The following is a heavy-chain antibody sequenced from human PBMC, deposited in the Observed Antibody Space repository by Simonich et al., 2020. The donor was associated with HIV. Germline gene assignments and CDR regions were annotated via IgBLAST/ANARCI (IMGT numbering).Heavy chain of an antibody. J-gene: IGHJ6*03. CDR2: IKHSRST. D-gene: IGHD1-1*01. CDR1: GAPFSGYY. Sequence: QMQLQQWGAGLLKPSETLSLTCAVYGAPFSGYYWSWIRQPPGKGLEWIGEIKHSRSTNNNPSLKSRVTISVDTSKNQFSLKLSSVTAADTAVYSCARGIPRNYYYFYYMDVWGKGTTVTVSS. V-gene: IGHV4-34*01. CDR3: ARGIPRNYYYFYYMDV.